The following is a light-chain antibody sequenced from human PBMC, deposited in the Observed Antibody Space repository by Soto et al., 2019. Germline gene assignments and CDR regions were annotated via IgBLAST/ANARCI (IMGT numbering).Light chain of an antibody. J-gene: IGKJ3*01. CDR3: QQRSNWPPRIT. V-gene: IGKV3-11*01. Sequence: EIVLTQSPATLSLSPGERATLSCRASQSVDTYSAWYQQKPGQAPRLLIYEASNRAAGIPARFSGSGSGTDFTLTISSLEPEDFAVYYCQQRSNWPPRITFGPGTKVDIK. CDR1: QSVDTY. CDR2: EAS.